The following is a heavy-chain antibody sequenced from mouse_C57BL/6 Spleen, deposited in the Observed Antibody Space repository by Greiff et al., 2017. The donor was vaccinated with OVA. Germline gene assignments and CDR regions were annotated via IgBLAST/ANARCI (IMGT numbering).Heavy chain of an antibody. D-gene: IGHD1-1*01. J-gene: IGHJ3*01. CDR2: ISSGSSTI. Sequence: DVKLVESGGGLVKPGGSLKLSCAASGFTFSDYGMHWVRQAPEQGLEWVAYISSGSSTIYYADTVKGRFTISRDNAKNTLFLQMISLRSEDTAMYYGARPYYYGSSYFAYWGQGTLVTVSA. CDR3: ARPYYYGSSYFAY. V-gene: IGHV5-17*01. CDR1: GFTFSDYG.